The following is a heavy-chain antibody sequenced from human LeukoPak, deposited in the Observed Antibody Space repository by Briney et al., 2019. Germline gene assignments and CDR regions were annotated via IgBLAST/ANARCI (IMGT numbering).Heavy chain of an antibody. CDR3: AREARGSNGYYYNF. CDR1: GGSISSYY. CDR2: ISYSGST. V-gene: IGHV4-59*01. D-gene: IGHD3-22*01. Sequence: PSETLSLTCTVSGGSISSYYWSWIRQFRGKGLEWIGDISYSGSTKYNPTLKSRATISADTSKNQFSLKLTSVTAADTAVYYCAREARGSNGYYYNFWGQGTLVTVSS. J-gene: IGHJ4*02.